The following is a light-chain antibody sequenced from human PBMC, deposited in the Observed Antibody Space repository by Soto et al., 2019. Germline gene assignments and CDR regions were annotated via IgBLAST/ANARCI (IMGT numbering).Light chain of an antibody. CDR2: EVN. J-gene: IGLJ2*01. CDR3: SSYAGSNTYIL. Sequence: SALTQPPSASGSPGQSVTISCTGTSSDVGNYNYVSWYQHHPGKAPRLMISEVNKRPSGVPDRFSGSKSGNTASLTVSGLQAEDEADYYCSSYAGSNTYILFGGGTKLTVL. V-gene: IGLV2-8*01. CDR1: SSDVGNYNY.